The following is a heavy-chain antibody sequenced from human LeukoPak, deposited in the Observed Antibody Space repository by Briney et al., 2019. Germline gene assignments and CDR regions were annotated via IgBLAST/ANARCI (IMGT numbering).Heavy chain of an antibody. CDR3: ARDLSWGSYTS. CDR1: GFTFSSYG. D-gene: IGHD3-16*01. Sequence: GGSLRLSCAASGFTFSSYGMHWVRQAPGKGLEWVAFIRYDGSNKYYADSVKGRFTVSRDNSKNTLYLHMNSLSAEDTAVYYCARDLSWGSYTSWGQGTLVTVSS. CDR2: IRYDGSNK. J-gene: IGHJ4*02. V-gene: IGHV3-30*02.